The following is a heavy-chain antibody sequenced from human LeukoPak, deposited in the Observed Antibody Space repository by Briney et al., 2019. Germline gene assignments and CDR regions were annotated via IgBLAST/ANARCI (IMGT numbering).Heavy chain of an antibody. J-gene: IGHJ4*02. Sequence: GGSLRLSCAASGSTFSSCAMHWVRQAPGKGLEWVAVISYDGSHKYYADSVKGRFIISRDNSKNTVYLQMNSLRVEDTAVYYCAKDYSAIFGVVNYFHYWGQGSLVTVSS. D-gene: IGHD3-3*01. V-gene: IGHV3-30*18. CDR2: ISYDGSHK. CDR1: GSTFSSCA. CDR3: AKDYSAIFGVVNYFHY.